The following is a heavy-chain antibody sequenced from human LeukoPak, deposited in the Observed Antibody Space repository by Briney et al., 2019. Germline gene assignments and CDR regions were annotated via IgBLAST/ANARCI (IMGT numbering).Heavy chain of an antibody. CDR3: ARDRDYYDSSGYFDY. J-gene: IGHJ4*02. CDR2: INPNSGGT. D-gene: IGHD3-22*01. V-gene: IGHV1-2*02. Sequence: ASEKVSCKASGYTFTGYYMHWVRQAPGQGLEWMGWINPNSGGTNYAQKFQGRVTMTRDTSISTAYMELSRLRSDDTAVYYCARDRDYYDSSGYFDYWGQGTLVTVSS. CDR1: GYTFTGYY.